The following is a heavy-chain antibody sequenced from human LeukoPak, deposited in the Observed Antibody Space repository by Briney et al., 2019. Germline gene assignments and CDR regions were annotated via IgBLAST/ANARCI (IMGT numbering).Heavy chain of an antibody. CDR2: IKPDGSET. D-gene: IGHD3-3*01. J-gene: IGHJ4*02. CDR1: GFTLSGYW. Sequence: GGSLRLSCAASGFTLSGYWMSWVRQAPGKGPEWVANIKPDGSETYYVDSLRGRFTISRDNAKNSLYLQLNSLRAEDTAIYYCVRYDSWSGYHHFDYWGQGTLVTVSS. V-gene: IGHV3-7*01. CDR3: VRYDSWSGYHHFDY.